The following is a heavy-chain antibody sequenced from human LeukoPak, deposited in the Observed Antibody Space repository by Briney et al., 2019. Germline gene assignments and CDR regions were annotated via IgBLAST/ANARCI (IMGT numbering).Heavy chain of an antibody. CDR3: AGGAGWLIDY. D-gene: IGHD3-16*01. J-gene: IGHJ4*02. Sequence: PGGSLRLSCAASGFSFGRHWMNWVRQAPGKGLEWVANIRQDGSEKNYVDSVKGRFTISRDNAKNSLFLQMDGLRAEDTAVYYCAGGAGWLIDYWGQGALVTVSS. CDR2: IRQDGSEK. CDR1: GFSFGRHW. V-gene: IGHV3-7*03.